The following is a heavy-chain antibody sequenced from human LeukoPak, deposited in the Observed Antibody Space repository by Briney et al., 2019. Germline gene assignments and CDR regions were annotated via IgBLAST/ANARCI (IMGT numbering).Heavy chain of an antibody. V-gene: IGHV1-2*06. D-gene: IGHD2-15*01. J-gene: IGHJ5*02. CDR3: VSSGYCSGGSCYEVQWFDP. CDR2: INPNSGGT. CDR1: GNTFIGYY. Sequence: ASVKVSCKTSGNTFIGYYMHWVRQAPGQGLEWMGRINPNSGGTNYAQKFQGRVTRTRDTSISTAYMELSGLGSDDTAVYYCVSSGYCSGGSCYEVQWFDPWGQGTLVTVSS.